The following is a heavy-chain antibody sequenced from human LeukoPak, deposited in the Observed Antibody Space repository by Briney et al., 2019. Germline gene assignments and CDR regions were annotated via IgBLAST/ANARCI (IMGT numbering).Heavy chain of an antibody. D-gene: IGHD6-19*01. CDR1: GFNFSSYW. CDR3: AREVSVAVNFDY. J-gene: IGHJ4*02. V-gene: IGHV3-48*04. CDR2: ISSSGSTI. Sequence: PGGSPRLSCAASGFNFSSYWMNWVRQAPGKGLEWVSYISSSGSTIYYADSVKGRFTISRDNAKNSLYLQMNSLRAEDTAVYYCAREVSVAVNFDYWGQGTLVTVSS.